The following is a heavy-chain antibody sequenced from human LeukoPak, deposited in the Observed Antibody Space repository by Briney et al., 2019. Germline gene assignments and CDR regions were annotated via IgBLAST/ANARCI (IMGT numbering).Heavy chain of an antibody. CDR2: ISFDGSNK. Sequence: GGSLRLSCAASAFTFSSYAMLWVRQAPGKGLGWVAVISFDGSNKYYADSVKGRFTISRDNSKNTLYLQMNSLRAEDTAVYYCARGELYCGGDCYSYWGQGTLVTVSS. D-gene: IGHD2-21*02. CDR3: ARGELYCGGDCYSY. V-gene: IGHV3-30*04. J-gene: IGHJ4*02. CDR1: AFTFSSYA.